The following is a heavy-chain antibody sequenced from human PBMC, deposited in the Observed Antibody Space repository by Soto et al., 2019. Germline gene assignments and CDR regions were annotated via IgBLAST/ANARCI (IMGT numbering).Heavy chain of an antibody. D-gene: IGHD3-22*01. CDR3: ASEKVYDCSGYSWFDP. CDR2: IIPMFGTA. V-gene: IGHV1-69*13. CDR1: GGTFRSYA. Sequence: ASVKVSCMSSGGTFRSYAISWLRQAPGQGLEWMGGIIPMFGTANYAEKFQGRVTIDADESTMNAYMEMRRLRSEDTAVYSCASEKVYDCSGYSWFDPWGQGTTVTVSS. J-gene: IGHJ5*01.